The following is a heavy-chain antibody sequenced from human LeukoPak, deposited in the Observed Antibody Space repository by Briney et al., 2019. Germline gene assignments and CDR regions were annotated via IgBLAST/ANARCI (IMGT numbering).Heavy chain of an antibody. J-gene: IGHJ4*02. V-gene: IGHV1-58*01. D-gene: IGHD3-22*01. Sequence: GTSVMVSCKASGFTFTSSAVQWVRQARGQRLEWIGWIVVGSGNTNYAQKFQGRVTITRDMSTSTAYMELSSLRSEDTAVYYCAAGYSTYYYDSSGYLWGQGTLVTVSS. CDR2: IVVGSGNT. CDR3: AAGYSTYYYDSSGYL. CDR1: GFTFTSSA.